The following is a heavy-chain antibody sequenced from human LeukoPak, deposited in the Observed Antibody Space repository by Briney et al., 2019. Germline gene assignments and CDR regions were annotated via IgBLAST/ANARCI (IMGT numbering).Heavy chain of an antibody. CDR1: GFTFSSYS. V-gene: IGHV3-48*01. J-gene: IGHJ5*02. CDR2: ISSSSSTI. D-gene: IGHD4-11*01. CDR3: ARGGTVANHNWFDP. Sequence: GGSLRLSCAASGFTFSSYSMNWVRQAPGKGLEWVSFISSSSSTIYYADSVKGRFTISRDNAKNSLYLQMNSLRAEDTAVYYCARGGTVANHNWFDPWGQGTLVIVSS.